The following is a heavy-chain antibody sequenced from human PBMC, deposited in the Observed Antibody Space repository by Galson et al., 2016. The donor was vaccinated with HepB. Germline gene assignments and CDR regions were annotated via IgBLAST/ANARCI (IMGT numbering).Heavy chain of an antibody. J-gene: IGHJ4*02. CDR2: IYYSGST. V-gene: IGHV4-59*01. D-gene: IGHD2-15*01. Sequence: SETLSLTCTVSNGSISSDYWSWFRQAPGKGLELIGHIYYSGSTNYNPSLKSRVTISAGSNEFSLKLTSVTAADTAVYYCARVPYCSGRTCLARYFYDRGRGILVTVSS. CDR3: ARVPYCSGRTCLARYFYD. CDR1: NGSISSDY.